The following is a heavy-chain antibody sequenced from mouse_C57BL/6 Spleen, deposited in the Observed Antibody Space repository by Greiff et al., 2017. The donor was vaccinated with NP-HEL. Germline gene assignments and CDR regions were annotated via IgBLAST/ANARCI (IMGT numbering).Heavy chain of an antibody. V-gene: IGHV1-82*01. CDR2: IYPGDGDT. D-gene: IGHD1-1*01. J-gene: IGHJ1*03. Sequence: LQESGPELVKPGASVKISCKASGYAFSSSWMNWVKQRPGKGLEWIGRIYPGDGDTNYNGKFKGKATLTADKSSSTAYMQLSSLTSEDSAVYFCAKTTGYFDVWGTGTTVTVSS. CDR3: AKTTGYFDV. CDR1: GYAFSSSW.